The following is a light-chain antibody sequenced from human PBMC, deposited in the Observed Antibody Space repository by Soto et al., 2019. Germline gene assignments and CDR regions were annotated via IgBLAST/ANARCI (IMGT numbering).Light chain of an antibody. CDR1: QGISSA. J-gene: IGKJ4*01. CDR2: DAS. CDR3: QQFSSYPLT. Sequence: AIQLTQSPSSLSASVGDRVTITCRASQGISSALAWYQQKPGKAPKLLIYDASTLESGVPSRFSGSGSGTDFTLTISSLQAEDVSTYYCQQFSSYPLTFGEGTKVEIK. V-gene: IGKV1-13*02.